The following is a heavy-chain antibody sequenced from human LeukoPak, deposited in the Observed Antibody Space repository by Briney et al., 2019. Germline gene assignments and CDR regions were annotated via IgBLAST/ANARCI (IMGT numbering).Heavy chain of an antibody. CDR2: IYPGDSDT. V-gene: IGHV5-51*01. CDR1: GYSFTSYW. CDR3: VRRYFDRSDGLDP. J-gene: IGHJ5*02. Sequence: GESLKISCKGSGYSFTSYWIGWVRPMPGKGLEWMGIIYPGDSDTRYSPSFQGQVTISADKSISTAYLQWRSLKASDTAMYYCVRRYFDRSDGLDPWGQGTLVTVSS. D-gene: IGHD3-9*01.